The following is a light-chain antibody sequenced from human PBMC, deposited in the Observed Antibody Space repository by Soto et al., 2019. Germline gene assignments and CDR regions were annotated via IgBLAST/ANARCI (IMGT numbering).Light chain of an antibody. J-gene: IGKJ5*01. Sequence: DIQMTQSPSTLSGSVGDRVTINCRASQTMSSWLAWYQQKPGKAPKLLIYKASTLKSGVPSRFSGSRSGTDFTLTISSLHPEDVATYYCQQTFSAPSITFGQGTRLEIK. CDR1: QTMSSW. CDR3: QQTFSAPSIT. V-gene: IGKV1-5*03. CDR2: KAS.